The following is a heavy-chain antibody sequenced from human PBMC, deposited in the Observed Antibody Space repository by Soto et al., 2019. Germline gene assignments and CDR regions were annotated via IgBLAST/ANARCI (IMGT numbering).Heavy chain of an antibody. V-gene: IGHV4-34*01. Sequence: PSETLSLSCAGYGGSFSGDYWSGSRQPPGKGLEWIGEINHSGSTNYNPSLKSRVTISVDTSKNQFSLKLSSVTAADTAVYYCARGGTPRVGSGSYYKVPRGNYYYYGMDVWCQGTSVT. D-gene: IGHD3-10*01. J-gene: IGHJ6*02. CDR1: GGSFSGDY. CDR3: ARGGTPRVGSGSYYKVPRGNYYYYGMDV. CDR2: INHSGST.